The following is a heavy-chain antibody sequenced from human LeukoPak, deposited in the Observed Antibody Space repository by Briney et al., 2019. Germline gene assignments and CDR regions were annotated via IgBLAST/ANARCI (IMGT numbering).Heavy chain of an antibody. CDR1: GGSISSYY. Sequence: SETLSLTCTVSGGSISSYYWSWIRQPPGKGLEWIGYIYYSGSTNYNPSLKSRVTISVDTSKNQFSLKLSSVTAADTAAYYCARDGYYYDSSGYYPWGQGTLVTVSS. V-gene: IGHV4-59*01. CDR2: IYYSGST. J-gene: IGHJ5*02. CDR3: ARDGYYYDSSGYYP. D-gene: IGHD3-22*01.